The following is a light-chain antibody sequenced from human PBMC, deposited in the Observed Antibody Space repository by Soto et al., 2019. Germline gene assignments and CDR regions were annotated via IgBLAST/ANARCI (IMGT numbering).Light chain of an antibody. CDR3: RSYTSSSSRV. Sequence: QSVLTQPASVSRSPGQSITLSCTGTSSDVGGYNYVSWYQQHPGKAPKLMIYDVSNRPSGVSDRFSGSKSGNTASLTISGLQAEDEADYYCRSYTSSSSRVFRTGTKVPGL. J-gene: IGLJ1*01. CDR2: DVS. CDR1: SSDVGGYNY. V-gene: IGLV2-14*01.